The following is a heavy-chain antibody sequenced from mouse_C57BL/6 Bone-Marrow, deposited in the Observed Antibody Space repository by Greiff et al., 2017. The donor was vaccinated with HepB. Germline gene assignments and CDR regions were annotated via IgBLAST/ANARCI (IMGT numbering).Heavy chain of an antibody. CDR2: IWSGGST. CDR1: GFSLTSYG. V-gene: IGHV2-2*01. CDR3: ATYYSNFAWFAY. D-gene: IGHD2-5*01. J-gene: IGHJ3*01. Sequence: VKLVESGPGLVQPSQSLSITCTVSGFSLTSYGVHWVRQSPGKGLEWLGVIWSGGSTDYNAAFISRLSISKDNSKSQVFFKMNSLQADDTAIYYCATYYSNFAWFAYWGQGTLVTVSA.